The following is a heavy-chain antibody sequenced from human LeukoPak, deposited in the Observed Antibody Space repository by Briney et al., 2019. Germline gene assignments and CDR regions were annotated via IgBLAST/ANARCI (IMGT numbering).Heavy chain of an antibody. CDR1: GGSISSYY. Sequence: SETLSLTCTVSGGSISSYYWSWIRQPPGKGLEWIGYIYYSGSTNYNPSLKSRVTISVDTSKNQFSLKLSSVTAADTAVYYCARDRRGSGWNDYWGQGTLVTVSS. J-gene: IGHJ4*02. D-gene: IGHD6-19*01. V-gene: IGHV4-59*01. CDR2: IYYSGST. CDR3: ARDRRGSGWNDY.